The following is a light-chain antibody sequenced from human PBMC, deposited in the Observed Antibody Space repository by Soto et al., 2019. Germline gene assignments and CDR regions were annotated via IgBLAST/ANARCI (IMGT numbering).Light chain of an antibody. CDR2: AAS. J-gene: IGKJ1*01. V-gene: IGKV3-20*01. Sequence: LLTQSPGTLSLSPGERATLSCRASQSVSSNYLAWYQQKSGQAPRLLIYAASNRATGIPDRFSGSGSGTDFTLTIRRLEPEDFAVYYCQQYDTSPRTFGQGTKVEFK. CDR1: QSVSSNY. CDR3: QQYDTSPRT.